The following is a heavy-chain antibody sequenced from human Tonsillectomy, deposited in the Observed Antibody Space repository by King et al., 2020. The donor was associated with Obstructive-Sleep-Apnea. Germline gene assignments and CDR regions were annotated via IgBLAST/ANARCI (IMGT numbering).Heavy chain of an antibody. CDR3: AKDFWGYCSGGSCYEVVDV. J-gene: IGHJ6*02. V-gene: IGHV3-30*02. CDR2: IRYDGSNK. D-gene: IGHD2-15*01. CDR1: GFTFSSYG. Sequence: VQLVESGGGVVQPGESLRLSCTASGFTFSSYGMHWVRQAPGKGLEWVAFIRYDGSNKYYADSVKGRFTISRDNSKNTLYLQMNTLRAEDTAVYYCAKDFWGYCSGGSCYEVVDVWGQGTTVTVS.